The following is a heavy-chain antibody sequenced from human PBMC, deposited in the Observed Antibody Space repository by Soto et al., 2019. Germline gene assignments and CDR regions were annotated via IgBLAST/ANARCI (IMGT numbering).Heavy chain of an antibody. J-gene: IGHJ4*02. CDR3: CWSASTNYYFDH. Sequence: PGGSLRLSCAASGFTFSDAWMSWVRQAPGKGLEWVGRIKSKGSGGTTDYPAPVKGRFTISRDDSKNTLYLQMNSLKTEDTAVYYCCWSASTNYYFDHWGQGTLVTVSS. CDR2: IKSKGSGGTT. D-gene: IGHD3-3*01. V-gene: IGHV3-15*01. CDR1: GFTFSDAW.